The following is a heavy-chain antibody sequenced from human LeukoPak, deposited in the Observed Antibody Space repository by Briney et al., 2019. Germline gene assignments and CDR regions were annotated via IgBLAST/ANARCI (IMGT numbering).Heavy chain of an antibody. Sequence: SETLSLTCSVSGGSISSGFYYWAWIRQPPGKGLEWIGSIYYSGITYYNPSLKSRVTISVDTSKNQFSLKLSSVTAADTAVYYCARLGYCTNGVCYHPGVDYWGQGTLVTVSS. D-gene: IGHD2-8*01. CDR2: IYYSGIT. J-gene: IGHJ4*02. CDR3: ARLGYCTNGVCYHPGVDY. V-gene: IGHV4-39*07. CDR1: GGSISSGFYY.